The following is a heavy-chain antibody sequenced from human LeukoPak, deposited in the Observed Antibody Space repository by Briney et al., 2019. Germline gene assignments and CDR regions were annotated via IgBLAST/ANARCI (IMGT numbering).Heavy chain of an antibody. D-gene: IGHD6-6*01. CDR3: ARESYSSSSPYFDY. CDR1: GGSISSYY. V-gene: IGHV4-4*07. CDR2: IYTSGST. Sequence: SETLSLTCTVSGGSISSYYWSWIRQPAGQGLEWIGRIYTSGSTNYNPSLKSRVTMSVDTSKNQFSLKLSSVTAADTAVYYCARESYSSSSPYFDYWGQGTLVTVSS. J-gene: IGHJ4*02.